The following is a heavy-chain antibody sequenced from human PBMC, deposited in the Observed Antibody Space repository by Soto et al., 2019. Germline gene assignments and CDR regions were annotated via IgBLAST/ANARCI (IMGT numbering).Heavy chain of an antibody. CDR1: GYMFTSYG. J-gene: IGHJ5*02. Sequence: QLQLVQSGAEVKKPGASVKVSCKASGYMFTSYGITWVRQAPGQGLEWMGWISAYNGKTQYAQQLQGRLTLTTDTPTSKAYMELRSLRSDDPAVYYCARDPSYSGDYRGWFGPWGQGTLVPVSS. CDR2: ISAYNGKT. CDR3: ARDPSYSGDYRGWFGP. D-gene: IGHD1-26*01. V-gene: IGHV1-18*01.